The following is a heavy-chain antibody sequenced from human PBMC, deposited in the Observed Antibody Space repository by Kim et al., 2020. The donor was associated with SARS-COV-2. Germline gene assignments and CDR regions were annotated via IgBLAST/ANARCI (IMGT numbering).Heavy chain of an antibody. Sequence: ASVKVSCKASGYTFTSYDINWVRQATGQGLEWMGWMNPNSGNTGYAQKFQGRVTMTRNTSISTAYMELSSLRSEDTAVYYCARAHSPLYYDILTGYYNPYYYYGMDVWGQGTTVTVSS. CDR2: MNPNSGNT. CDR1: GYTFTSYD. J-gene: IGHJ6*02. V-gene: IGHV1-8*01. D-gene: IGHD3-9*01. CDR3: ARAHSPLYYDILTGYYNPYYYYGMDV.